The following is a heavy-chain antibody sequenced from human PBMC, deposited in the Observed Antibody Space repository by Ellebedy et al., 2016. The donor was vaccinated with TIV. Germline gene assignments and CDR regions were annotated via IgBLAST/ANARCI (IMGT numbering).Heavy chain of an antibody. CDR2: IYPYNGDT. V-gene: IGHV1-2*02. J-gene: IGHJ2*01. D-gene: IGHD3-22*01. CDR1: GYTFTAYH. CDR3: ARDPIDSIAYYRYYYFDL. Sequence: ASVKVSCKASGYTFTAYHIHWVRQAPGQGLEWMGWIYPYNGDTNYAQKFQGRVTITADESTSTAYMELSSLRSEDTAVYYCARDPIDSIAYYRYYYFDLWGRGTLVTVSS.